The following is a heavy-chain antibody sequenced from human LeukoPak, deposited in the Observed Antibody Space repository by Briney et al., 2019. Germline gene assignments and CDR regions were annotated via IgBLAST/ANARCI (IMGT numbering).Heavy chain of an antibody. V-gene: IGHV3-30-3*01. CDR1: GFIFSNYA. Sequence: PGGSLRLSSAASGFIFSNYAMHWVRQAPGKGLEWVAVISYDGSNKYYADSVKGRFTISRDNSKNTLFLQMNSLRAEDTAVYYCASDLDSSSWYILWFDPWGQGTLVTVSS. D-gene: IGHD6-13*01. CDR2: ISYDGSNK. J-gene: IGHJ5*02. CDR3: ASDLDSSSWYILWFDP.